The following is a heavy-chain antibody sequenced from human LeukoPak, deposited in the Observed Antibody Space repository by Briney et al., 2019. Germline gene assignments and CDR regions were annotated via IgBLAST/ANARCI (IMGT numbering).Heavy chain of an antibody. V-gene: IGHV4-39*02. Sequence: SETLSLTCTVSGGSISSSSYYWGWIRQPPGKGLEWIGSIYYSGSTYYNPSLKSRVTISVDTSKNQFSLKLSSVTAADTAVYYCARERYYYMDVWGKGTTVTISS. J-gene: IGHJ6*03. CDR1: GGSISSSSYY. CDR2: IYYSGST. CDR3: ARERYYYMDV.